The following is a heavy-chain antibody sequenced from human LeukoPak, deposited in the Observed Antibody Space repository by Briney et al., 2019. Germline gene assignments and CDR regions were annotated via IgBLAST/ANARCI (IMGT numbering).Heavy chain of an antibody. J-gene: IGHJ5*02. CDR1: GGSFSNYY. V-gene: IGHV4-34*01. Sequence: PSETLSLTCAVYGGSFSNYYWSWIRQPPGKGLEWIGEIDHSGSTNYNTSLKSRVTISVDTSKNQFSLKLSSVTAADTAVYYCARGRRSSGWSWFDPWGQGTLVTVSS. CDR3: ARGRRSSGWSWFDP. D-gene: IGHD6-19*01. CDR2: IDHSGST.